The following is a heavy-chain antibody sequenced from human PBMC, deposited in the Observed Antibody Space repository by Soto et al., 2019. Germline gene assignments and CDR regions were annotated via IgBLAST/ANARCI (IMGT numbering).Heavy chain of an antibody. D-gene: IGHD4-17*01. CDR3: ARDQVKGTMTIL. CDR2: ISYDGSNK. Sequence: GVALRLSCAASGFTFINYAVHWVRQAPGKGLEWVAVISYDGSNKYYADSVKGRFTISRDNSKNTMYLQMNSLSAEDTAVYHCARDQVKGTMTILWGQGTLVTVSS. CDR1: GFTFINYA. J-gene: IGHJ4*02. V-gene: IGHV3-30-3*01.